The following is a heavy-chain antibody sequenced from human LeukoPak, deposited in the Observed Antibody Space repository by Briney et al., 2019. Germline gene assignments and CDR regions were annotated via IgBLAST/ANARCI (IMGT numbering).Heavy chain of an antibody. J-gene: IGHJ6*03. CDR3: ARQSIAARGYYYYMDV. D-gene: IGHD6-6*01. V-gene: IGHV4-39*01. Sequence: PSETLSLTCTVSGGSISSSSYYWGWIRQPPGKGLEWIGSIYYSGSTYYNPSLKSRVTISVDTSKNQFSLKLSSVTAADTAAYYCARQSIAARGYYYYMDVWGKGTTVTVSS. CDR1: GGSISSSSYY. CDR2: IYYSGST.